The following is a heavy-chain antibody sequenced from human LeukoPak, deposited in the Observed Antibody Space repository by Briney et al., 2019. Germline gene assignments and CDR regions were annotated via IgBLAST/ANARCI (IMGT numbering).Heavy chain of an antibody. CDR2: ISSSSSTI. Sequence: GGSLRLSCAASGFTFSSYSMNWVRQAPGKGLEWVSYISSSSSTIYYADSVKGRFTISRDNSKNTLYLQVNSLRAEDTAMYYCARNILFAFDIWGQGTMVTVSS. J-gene: IGHJ3*02. CDR3: ARNILFAFDI. V-gene: IGHV3-48*01. CDR1: GFTFSSYS.